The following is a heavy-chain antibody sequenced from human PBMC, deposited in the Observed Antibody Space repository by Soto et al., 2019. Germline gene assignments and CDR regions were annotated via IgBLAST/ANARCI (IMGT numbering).Heavy chain of an antibody. CDR2: VNPSGGHT. J-gene: IGHJ4*02. Sequence: QVQLVQSGAEVKKPGASVKVSCKASGDTFTDYYIHWVRQAPGQGLEWMGTVNPSGGHTTYAQHFLGRMTMTRDTTTSTLYMELTSLTSEDTAVYYCARGGHVVVVTAALYYWGQGTLVTVSS. CDR1: GDTFTDYY. CDR3: ARGGHVVVVTAALYY. V-gene: IGHV1-46*01. D-gene: IGHD2-21*02.